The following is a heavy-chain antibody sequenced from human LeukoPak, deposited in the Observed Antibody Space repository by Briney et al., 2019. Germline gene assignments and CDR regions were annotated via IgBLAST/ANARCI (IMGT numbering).Heavy chain of an antibody. D-gene: IGHD3-10*01. CDR2: ITNSGSNT. CDR1: GFTFSSYA. CDR3: ARGNYYASGSYYYYFDY. V-gene: IGHV3-23*01. J-gene: IGHJ4*02. Sequence: GGSLRLSCAASGFTFSSYAMTWVRHAPGKGLEWISAITNSGSNTYYADSVRGRFTISRDNSKDTLFLQMNSLRVEDTAVYYCARGNYYASGSYYYYFDYWGQGTLVTVSS.